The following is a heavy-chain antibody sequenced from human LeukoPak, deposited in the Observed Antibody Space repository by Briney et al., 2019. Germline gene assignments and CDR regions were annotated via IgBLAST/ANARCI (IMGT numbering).Heavy chain of an antibody. V-gene: IGHV1-69*13. CDR1: GGTFSSYA. Sequence: GASVKVSCKASGGTFSSYAISWVRQAPGQGLEWMGGIIPIFGTANYAQKFQGRVTITADESTSTAYMELSSLRSEDTAVYYCARDADYYMDVWGKGTTVTVSS. CDR3: ARDADYYMDV. CDR2: IIPIFGTA. J-gene: IGHJ6*03.